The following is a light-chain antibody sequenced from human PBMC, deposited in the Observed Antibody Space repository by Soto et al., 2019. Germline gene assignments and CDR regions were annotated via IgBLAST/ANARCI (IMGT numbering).Light chain of an antibody. Sequence: HSVLTQPASVSGSPGQSVTISCTGISRDVGAYNFVSWYQQHPGRAPKLIIYDIGDRPSGVSSRFSGSRSGSTASLTISGLQAEDEADYYCSSYTTINNLWVFGGGTKVTVL. CDR2: DIG. CDR3: SSYTTINNLWV. CDR1: SRDVGAYNF. J-gene: IGLJ3*02. V-gene: IGLV2-14*03.